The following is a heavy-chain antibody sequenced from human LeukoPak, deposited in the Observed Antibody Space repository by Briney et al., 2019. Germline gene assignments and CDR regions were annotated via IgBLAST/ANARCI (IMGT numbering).Heavy chain of an antibody. V-gene: IGHV1-18*01. D-gene: IGHD2-2*02. Sequence: ASVKVSFKASGYTFTSYGISWVRQAPGQGLEWMGWISAYNGNTNYAQKLQGRVTMTTDTSTSTAYMELRSLRSDDTAVYYCAREYFEPAAIRGYWFDPWGQGTLATVSS. CDR1: GYTFTSYG. J-gene: IGHJ5*02. CDR2: ISAYNGNT. CDR3: AREYFEPAAIRGYWFDP.